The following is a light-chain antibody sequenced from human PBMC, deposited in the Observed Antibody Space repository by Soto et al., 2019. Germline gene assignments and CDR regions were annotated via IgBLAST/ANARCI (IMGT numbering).Light chain of an antibody. CDR3: QHRGT. CDR2: DAS. Sequence: VMTQSPASLSVSPGEGATLSCRASQSINNNLVWYQQKPGQAPRLLIYDASTRATGIPARFIGSGSGTEFTLTISSLQSEDFAVYHCQHRGTFGQGTKVEIK. V-gene: IGKV3-15*01. CDR1: QSINNN. J-gene: IGKJ1*01.